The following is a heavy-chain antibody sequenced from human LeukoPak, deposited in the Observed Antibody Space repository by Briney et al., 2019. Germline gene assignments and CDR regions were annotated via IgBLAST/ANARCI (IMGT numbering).Heavy chain of an antibody. CDR3: ANLGISSGRFDY. D-gene: IGHD6-19*01. Sequence: GGSLRLSCAASGFTFSSYGMHWVRQAPGKGLEWVAVISYDGSNKYYADSVKDRFTISRDNSKNTLYLQMNSLRAEDTAVYYCANLGISSGRFDYWGQGTLVTVAS. CDR2: ISYDGSNK. J-gene: IGHJ4*02. CDR1: GFTFSSYG. V-gene: IGHV3-30*18.